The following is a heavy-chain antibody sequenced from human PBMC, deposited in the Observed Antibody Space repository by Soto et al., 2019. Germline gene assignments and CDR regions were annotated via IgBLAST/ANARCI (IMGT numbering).Heavy chain of an antibody. V-gene: IGHV3-64*01. CDR3: ARVSPYYYYYMDV. CDR1: GFTFSSYA. D-gene: IGHD3-16*02. Sequence: GGSLRLSCAASGFTFSSYAMHWVRQAPGKGLEYVSAISSNGGSTYYANSVKGRFTISRDNSKNTLYLQMGSLRAEDMAVYYCARVSPYYYYYMDVWGKGTTVTVSS. CDR2: ISSNGGST. J-gene: IGHJ6*03.